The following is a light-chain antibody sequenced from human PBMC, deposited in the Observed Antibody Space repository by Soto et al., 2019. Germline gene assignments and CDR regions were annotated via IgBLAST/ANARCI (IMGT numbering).Light chain of an antibody. CDR3: QQYNNYSPT. Sequence: DIQMTQSPSTLSAHVGDRVTITCRASQSITNWVAWYQQKPGKAPKLLIYDASNLESGVPSRFSGGGSGTDFTLTVSSLQPDDFATYCCQQYNNYSPTFGQGTKV. V-gene: IGKV1-5*01. CDR1: QSITNW. CDR2: DAS. J-gene: IGKJ1*01.